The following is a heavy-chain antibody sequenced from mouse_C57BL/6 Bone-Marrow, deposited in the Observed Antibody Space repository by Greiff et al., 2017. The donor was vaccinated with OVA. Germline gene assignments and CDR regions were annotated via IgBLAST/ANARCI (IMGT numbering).Heavy chain of an antibody. V-gene: IGHV14-4*01. CDR2: IDPENGDT. CDR1: GFNIKDDY. CDR3: TTYRY. Sequence: VQLKQSGAELVRPGASVKLSCTASGFNIKDDYMHWVKERHEQGLEWIGWIDPENGDTEYASKFKGKATITADTSSKTVYLHLSSLTSEDTAVYYCTTYRYWGQGTTLSVSS. J-gene: IGHJ2*01.